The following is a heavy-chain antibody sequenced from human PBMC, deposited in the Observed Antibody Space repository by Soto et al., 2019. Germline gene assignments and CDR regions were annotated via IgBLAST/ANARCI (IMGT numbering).Heavy chain of an antibody. Sequence: EVQLVESGGGMVQPGGSLRLSCAASGFTFSSYWMSWVRQAPGKRLEWVANIKQDGSEKYYVDSVKGRFTISRDNAKNSLYLQMNSLRAEDTAVYYCARGRGCSTGCHNFDYWGQGTPVPVSS. CDR1: GFTFSSYW. CDR2: IKQDGSEK. D-gene: IGHD2-2*01. V-gene: IGHV3-7*01. J-gene: IGHJ4*02. CDR3: ARGRGCSTGCHNFDY.